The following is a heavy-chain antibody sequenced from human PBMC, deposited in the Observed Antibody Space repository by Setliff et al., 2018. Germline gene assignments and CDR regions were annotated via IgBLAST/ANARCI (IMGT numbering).Heavy chain of an antibody. Sequence: SETLSLTCTVSGGSISDNNYYWGWIRQSPGKELEWIGYVSYGGSTKYNPSLESRVTISLDAPKNQFSLKLTSVTAADTAVYYCARTGTTYYYSCMDVWGKGTTVTVSS. D-gene: IGHD3-22*01. J-gene: IGHJ6*03. CDR2: VSYGGST. CDR3: ARTGTTYYYSCMDV. CDR1: GGSISDNNYY. V-gene: IGHV4-61*05.